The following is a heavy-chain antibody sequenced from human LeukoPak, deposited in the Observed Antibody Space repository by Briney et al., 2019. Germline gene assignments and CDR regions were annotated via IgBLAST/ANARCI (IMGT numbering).Heavy chain of an antibody. CDR2: VTSSSSYI. J-gene: IGHJ4*02. D-gene: IGHD3-3*01. CDR1: GFTFSSYS. V-gene: IGHV3-21*01. Sequence: GGSLRLSCAASGFTFSSYSMNWVRQAPGKGLEWVSSVTSSSSYIYYADSVKGRFTIARDNAKNSVYLEMNSLRADDTAVYYCARSARLMKGVVEVTALDDWGQGTLVTVSS. CDR3: ARSARLMKGVVEVTALDD.